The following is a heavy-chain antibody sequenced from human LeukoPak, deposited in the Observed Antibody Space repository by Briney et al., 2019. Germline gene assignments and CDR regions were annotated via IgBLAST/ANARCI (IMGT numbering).Heavy chain of an antibody. CDR2: ISAYNGNTNT. J-gene: IGHJ3*02. Sequence: ASVKVSCKASGGTFTSFGISWVRQAPGQGLEWMGWISAYNGNTNTNYAQKLQGRVTMTTDTSTSTAYMELRSLRSDDTAVYYCARVFRPSLTVFIIRGAFDIWGQGTMVTVSS. D-gene: IGHD3-3*01. V-gene: IGHV1-18*01. CDR3: ARVFRPSLTVFIIRGAFDI. CDR1: GGTFTSFG.